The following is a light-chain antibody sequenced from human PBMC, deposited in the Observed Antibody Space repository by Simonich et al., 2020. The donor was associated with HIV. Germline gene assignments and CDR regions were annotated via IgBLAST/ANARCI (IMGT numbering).Light chain of an antibody. CDR3: MQALQTPLFT. J-gene: IGKJ3*01. CDR2: LGS. V-gene: IGKV2-28*01. CDR1: QSLLHSNGYNS. Sequence: DIVMTQSPLSLPVTPGEPASISCRSSQSLLHSNGYNSLDWYLQKPRQSPQLLIYLGSNRASGVPDRFSGSGSGTDFTLKISRVEAEDVGVYYCMQALQTPLFTFGPGTKVDIK.